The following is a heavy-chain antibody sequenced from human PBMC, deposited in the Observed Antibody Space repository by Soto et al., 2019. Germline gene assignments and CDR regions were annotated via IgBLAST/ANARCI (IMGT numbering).Heavy chain of an antibody. CDR1: GYTFTTHY. CDR2: INPSGGST. Sequence: QVQLVQSGAEVKKPGASVKVSCKASGYTFTTHYMHWVRQAPGQGLEWMGIINPSGGSTSYAQKFQGRITMTRDTSTNTVYMELSSLRSEDTAVYHCAREDGWAGVTFYYYGIDVWGQGTTVTVSS. J-gene: IGHJ6*02. CDR3: AREDGWAGVTFYYYGIDV. D-gene: IGHD6-19*01. V-gene: IGHV1-46*01.